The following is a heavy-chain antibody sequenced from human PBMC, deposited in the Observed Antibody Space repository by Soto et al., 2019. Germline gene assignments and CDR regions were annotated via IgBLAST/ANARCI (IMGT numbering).Heavy chain of an antibody. V-gene: IGHV1-69*10. D-gene: IGHD3-22*01. CDR2: IIPILGIA. CDR3: ARGATDYYDSSGYYYYYGMDV. CDR1: GGTFSSYA. Sequence: ASVKVSCKASGGTFSSYAISWVRQAPGQGLEWMGGIIPILGIANYAQKFQGRVTITADKSTSTAYMELSSLRSEDTAVYYCARGATDYYDSSGYYYYYGMDVWGQGTTVTVSS. J-gene: IGHJ6*02.